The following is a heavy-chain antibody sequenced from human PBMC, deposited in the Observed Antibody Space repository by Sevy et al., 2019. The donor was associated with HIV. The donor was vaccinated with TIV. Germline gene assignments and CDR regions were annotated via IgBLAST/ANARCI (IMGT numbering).Heavy chain of an antibody. J-gene: IGHJ4*02. CDR2: IYYSGST. CDR1: GGSINSGGYY. D-gene: IGHD4-4*01. V-gene: IGHV4-31*03. CDR3: ARGYSNYVDFDY. Sequence: SETLSLTCTVSGGSINSGGYYWSWIRQHPGKGLEWIGYIYYSGSTYYNPSLKSRVTISVDTSKNQFSLKLSSVTAADTAVYYCARGYSNYVDFDYWGQGTLVTVSS.